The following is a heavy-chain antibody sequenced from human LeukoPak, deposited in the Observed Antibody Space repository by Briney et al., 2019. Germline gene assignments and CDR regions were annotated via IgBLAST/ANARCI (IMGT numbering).Heavy chain of an antibody. V-gene: IGHV4-59*01. D-gene: IGHD2-21*02. CDR3: ARDGDFGYAFDI. Sequence: SETLSLTCTVSGGSISSYYWSWIRQPPGKGLEWIGYIYYSGSTNYNPSLKSRVTISVDTSKNQFSLKLSSVTAADTAVYYCARDGDFGYAFDIWGQGTMVTVSS. CDR1: GGSISSYY. CDR2: IYYSGST. J-gene: IGHJ3*02.